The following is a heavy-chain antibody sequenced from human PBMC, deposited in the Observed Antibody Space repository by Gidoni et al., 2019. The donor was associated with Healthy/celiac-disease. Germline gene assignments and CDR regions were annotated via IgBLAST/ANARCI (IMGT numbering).Heavy chain of an antibody. D-gene: IGHD2-15*01. CDR2: IYPGDSDT. J-gene: IGHJ3*02. CDR3: ARRLGYCSGGSCYSSGAFDI. Sequence: EVQLVQSGAEVKKPGASLKISCKGSGYSFTSYWIGWVRQMPGKGLEWMGIIYPGDSDTRYSPSFQGQVTISADKSISTAYLQWSSLKASDTAMYYCARRLGYCSGGSCYSSGAFDIWGQGTMVTVSS. CDR1: GYSFTSYW. V-gene: IGHV5-51*01.